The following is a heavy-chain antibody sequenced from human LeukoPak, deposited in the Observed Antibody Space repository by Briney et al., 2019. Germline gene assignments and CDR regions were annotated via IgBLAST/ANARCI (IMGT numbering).Heavy chain of an antibody. Sequence: GGSLRLSCAASGFTFSSYWMHWVRQTPGKGLEWVSRISDDGSTSGYADSVKGRFTISRDNAKNSLYLQMNSLRAEDTAVYYCAREPCCGGDCYWGFDYWGQGTLVTVSS. CDR1: GFTFSSYW. V-gene: IGHV3-74*01. D-gene: IGHD2-21*02. CDR3: AREPCCGGDCYWGFDY. J-gene: IGHJ4*02. CDR2: ISDDGSTS.